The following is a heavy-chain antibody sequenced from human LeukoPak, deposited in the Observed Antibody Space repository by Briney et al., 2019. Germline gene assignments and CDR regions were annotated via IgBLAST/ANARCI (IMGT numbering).Heavy chain of an antibody. CDR3: ARDKVAGKLGMDV. CDR2: TYYRSKWYN. Sequence: SQTLSLTCAISGDSVSSNSAAWNWIRQSPSSGLEWLGRTYYRSKWYNDYAVSVKSRITINPDTSKNQFSLQLDSVTPEDTAVYYCARDKVAGKLGMDVWGQGTTVTVSS. V-gene: IGHV6-1*01. J-gene: IGHJ6*02. CDR1: GDSVSSNSAA. D-gene: IGHD6-19*01.